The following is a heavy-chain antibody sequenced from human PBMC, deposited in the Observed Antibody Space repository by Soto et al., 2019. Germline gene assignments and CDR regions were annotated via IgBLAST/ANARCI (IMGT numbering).Heavy chain of an antibody. CDR1: GFTFSSYA. J-gene: IGHJ3*02. D-gene: IGHD3-3*01. CDR2: ISGSGGST. Sequence: EVQLLESGGGLVQPGGSLRLSCAASGFTFSSYAMSWVRQAPGKGLEWVSAISGSGGSTYYADSVKGRFTISRDNSKNMLYLQMKSLRAEDTAVYYCAKYYVFWSGYFPYDAFDIWGQGTMVTVSS. CDR3: AKYYVFWSGYFPYDAFDI. V-gene: IGHV3-23*01.